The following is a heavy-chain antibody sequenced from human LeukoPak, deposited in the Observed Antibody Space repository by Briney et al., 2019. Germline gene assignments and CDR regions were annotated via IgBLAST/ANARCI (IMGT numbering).Heavy chain of an antibody. J-gene: IGHJ4*02. Sequence: ASVKVSCEASGGTFSSYAISWVRQAPGQGLEWMGGIISIFGTANYAQKFQGRVTITTDESTSTAYMELSSLRSEDTAAYYCPRGGYYGSGSYLPTVSRFDYWGQGTLVTVSS. D-gene: IGHD3-10*01. V-gene: IGHV1-69*05. CDR2: IISIFGTA. CDR3: PRGGYYGSGSYLPTVSRFDY. CDR1: GGTFSSYA.